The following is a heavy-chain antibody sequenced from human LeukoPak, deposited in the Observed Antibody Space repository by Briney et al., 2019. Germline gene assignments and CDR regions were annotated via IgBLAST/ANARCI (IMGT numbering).Heavy chain of an antibody. J-gene: IGHJ1*01. CDR1: GGTFSSYA. CDR3: ATATQPRGYFLH. D-gene: IGHD2-2*01. CDR2: IIPIFGTA. V-gene: IGHV1-69*05. Sequence: SVKVSCKASGGTFSSYAISWVRQAPGQGLEWMGGIIPIFGTANYAQKFQGRVTITTDESTSTAYMELRSLRSDDTAIIYCATATQPRGYFLHWGQGTLVTVSS.